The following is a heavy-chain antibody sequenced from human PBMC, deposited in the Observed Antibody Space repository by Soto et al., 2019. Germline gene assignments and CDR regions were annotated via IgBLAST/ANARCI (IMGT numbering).Heavy chain of an antibody. CDR2: IKSKTDGGTT. D-gene: IGHD3-3*01. Sequence: GGSLRLSCAASGFTFSNAWMNWVRQAPGKGLEWVGRIKSKTDGGTTDYAAPVKGRFTISRDDSKNTLYLQMNSLKTEDTAVYYCTTDITILTDYYYYGMDVWGQGTTVTVSS. J-gene: IGHJ6*02. CDR3: TTDITILTDYYYYGMDV. V-gene: IGHV3-15*07. CDR1: GFTFSNAW.